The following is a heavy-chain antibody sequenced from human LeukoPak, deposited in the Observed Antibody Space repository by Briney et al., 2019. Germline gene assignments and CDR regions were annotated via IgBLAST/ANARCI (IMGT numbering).Heavy chain of an antibody. J-gene: IGHJ4*02. Sequence: GGSLRLSCAASGFNFDDYTMHWVRQAPGKGLEWVSLISWDGGSTYYADSVKGRFTISRDNSKNSLYLQMNSLRTEDTALYFCAKDHYYGSGSYSRWVYFDYWGQGTLVTVSS. CDR2: ISWDGGST. D-gene: IGHD3-10*01. CDR1: GFNFDDYT. V-gene: IGHV3-43*01. CDR3: AKDHYYGSGSYSRWVYFDY.